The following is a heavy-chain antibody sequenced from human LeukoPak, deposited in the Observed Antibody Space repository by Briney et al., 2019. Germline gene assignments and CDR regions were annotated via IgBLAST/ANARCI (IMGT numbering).Heavy chain of an antibody. Sequence: SETLSLTCTVSGGSISSYYWSWIRQPPGKGLEWVGFVYYSGSPIYNPSLKSRVTISVDTSKNHFSLKLSFVTAADTAVYYCARAGVAVAGTNFYYYAMDVWGQGTTVTVSS. V-gene: IGHV4-59*08. J-gene: IGHJ6*02. CDR3: ARAGVAVAGTNFYYYAMDV. CDR2: VYYSGSP. CDR1: GGSISSYY. D-gene: IGHD6-19*01.